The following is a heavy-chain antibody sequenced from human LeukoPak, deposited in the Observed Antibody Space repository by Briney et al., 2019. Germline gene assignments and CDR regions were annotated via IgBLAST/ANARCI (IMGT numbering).Heavy chain of an antibody. CDR1: GGSISSYY. V-gene: IGHV4-59*08. CDR3: ARQGSSGWYIGAFDI. Sequence: SETLSLTCTVSGGSISSYYWSWIRRPPGKGLEWIGHICYSGSTNYNASLKSRVTISLDTSKNQFSLKLSSVTAADTAVYYCARQGSSGWYIGAFDIWGQGTMVTVSS. D-gene: IGHD6-19*01. J-gene: IGHJ3*02. CDR2: ICYSGST.